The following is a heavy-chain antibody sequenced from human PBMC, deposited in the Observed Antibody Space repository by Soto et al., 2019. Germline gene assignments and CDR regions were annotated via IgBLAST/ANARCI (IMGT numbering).Heavy chain of an antibody. Sequence: PGGSLRLSCAASGFTFDDHTLHWVRQAPGKGLEWVSLISWDGGSAYYADSVKGRFTISRDNIKDSPYLQMNSLRTDDTALYYCVKDGTVDGYVGAFDIWGQGTMVTVSS. CDR3: VKDGTVDGYVGAFDI. V-gene: IGHV3-43*01. CDR2: ISWDGGSA. CDR1: GFTFDDHT. J-gene: IGHJ3*02. D-gene: IGHD5-18*01.